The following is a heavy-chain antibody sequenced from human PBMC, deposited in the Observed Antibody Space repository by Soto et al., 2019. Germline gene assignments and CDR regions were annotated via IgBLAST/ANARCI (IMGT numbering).Heavy chain of an antibody. D-gene: IGHD5-18*01. Sequence: QVQLVQSGAEVKKPGSSVKVSCKASGGTFSSYAISWVRQAPGQGLVWMGGIIPIFGTANYAQKFRGRVTITADESTSTAYMELSSLISEDTAVDYWAREFGYRDDYLGQGTLVTVSS. J-gene: IGHJ4*02. V-gene: IGHV1-69*01. CDR1: GGTFSSYA. CDR3: AREFGYRDDY. CDR2: IIPIFGTA.